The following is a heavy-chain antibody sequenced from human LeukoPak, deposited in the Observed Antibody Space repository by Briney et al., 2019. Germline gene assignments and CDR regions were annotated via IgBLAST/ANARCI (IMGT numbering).Heavy chain of an antibody. CDR2: ISAYNGNT. Sequence: ASVTVSFTASGYTFTIYGISWVRQAPGQGLEWMGWISAYNGNTNYAQKLQGRVTMTTDTSTSTAYMELRSLRSDDTAVYYCARKIAAAGPYYYYYMDVWGKGTTVTVSS. CDR1: GYTFTIYG. J-gene: IGHJ6*03. D-gene: IGHD6-13*01. CDR3: ARKIAAAGPYYYYYMDV. V-gene: IGHV1-18*01.